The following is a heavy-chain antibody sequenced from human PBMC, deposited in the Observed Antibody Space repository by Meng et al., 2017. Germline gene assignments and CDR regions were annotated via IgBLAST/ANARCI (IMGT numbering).Heavy chain of an antibody. CDR1: GYTFTSYY. J-gene: IGHJ5*02. D-gene: IGHD2-2*01. V-gene: IGHV1-46*01. CDR3: ARGGCSSTSCYAGGVGWFDP. Sequence: ASVKVSCKASGYTFTSYYMHWVRQAPGQGLEWMGMINPSGGSTSYAQKFQGRVTMTRDTSTSTVYMELSSLRSEDTAVYYCARGGCSSTSCYAGGVGWFDPWGQGTLVTVSS. CDR2: INPSGGST.